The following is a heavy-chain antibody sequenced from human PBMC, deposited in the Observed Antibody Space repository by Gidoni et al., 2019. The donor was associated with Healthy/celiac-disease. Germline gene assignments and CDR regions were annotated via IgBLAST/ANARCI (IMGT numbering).Heavy chain of an antibody. D-gene: IGHD3-10*01. J-gene: IGHJ5*02. CDR1: GFTFRGSA. CDR3: TRDYYGSSLRNWFDP. V-gene: IGHV3-73*02. Sequence: EVQLVESGGGLVQPGGSLKLSCAASGFTFRGSAMHWVRQASGKGLELVGRIRSKANSYATAYAASVKGRFTICRDDSKNTAYLQMNSLKTEDTAVYYCTRDYYGSSLRNWFDPWGQGTLVTVSS. CDR2: IRSKANSYAT.